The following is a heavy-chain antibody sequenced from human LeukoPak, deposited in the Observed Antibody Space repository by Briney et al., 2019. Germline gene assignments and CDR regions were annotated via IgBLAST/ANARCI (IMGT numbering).Heavy chain of an antibody. CDR2: ISGSDDGT. D-gene: IGHD2-15*01. CDR1: GFTFSNYG. CDR3: AKSPVPSCRGSFCYPFDY. J-gene: IGHJ4*02. V-gene: IGHV3-23*01. Sequence: PGGTLRLSCAASGFTFSNYGMSWVRQAPGKGLEWVSAISGSDDGTYYADSVKGRFTISRDNSRNTLYLQMNTLRAEDTAVYFCAKSPVPSCRGSFCYPFDYWGQGNLVTVSS.